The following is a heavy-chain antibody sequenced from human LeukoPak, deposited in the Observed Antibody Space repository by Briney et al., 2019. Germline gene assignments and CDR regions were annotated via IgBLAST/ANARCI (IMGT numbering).Heavy chain of an antibody. D-gene: IGHD2-15*01. CDR1: GFTSSSYW. Sequence: GGSLRLSCAASGFTSSSYWMHWVRQVPGKGLVWVSRISGDGTARNYADSVKGRFTISRDNSKNTLYLQMNSLRAEDTAVYYCANDRGPHVGYCSGGSCYPCLERRCGMDVWGQGTTVTVSS. CDR2: ISGDGTAR. J-gene: IGHJ6*02. V-gene: IGHV3-74*01. CDR3: ANDRGPHVGYCSGGSCYPCLERRCGMDV.